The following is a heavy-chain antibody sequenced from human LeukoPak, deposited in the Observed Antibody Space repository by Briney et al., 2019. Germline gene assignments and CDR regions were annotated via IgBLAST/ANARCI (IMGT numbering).Heavy chain of an antibody. V-gene: IGHV3-23*01. Sequence: GGCLRLSCAASVFTFSSYGMSCVREAPGKGLEWGSAISGSGGSTHYTDSVKGRFTISRDNSKNTLYLQMNSLRAEDTAVYYCAKDFEALLWFGEFSSLDYWGQGTLVTVSS. J-gene: IGHJ4*02. CDR1: VFTFSSYG. D-gene: IGHD3-10*01. CDR2: ISGSGGST. CDR3: AKDFEALLWFGEFSSLDY.